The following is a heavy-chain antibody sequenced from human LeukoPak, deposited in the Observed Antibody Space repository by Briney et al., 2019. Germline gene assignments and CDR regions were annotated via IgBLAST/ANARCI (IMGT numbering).Heavy chain of an antibody. V-gene: IGHV3-48*03. J-gene: IGHJ3*02. CDR1: GFTFSSYW. D-gene: IGHD1-26*01. CDR3: AREGGSYWGGLDAFDI. Sequence: PGGSLRLSCAASGFTFSSYWMTWVRQAPGRGLEWVSYISRSGRTKYYADSVKGRFSISRDNATNSLYLQMNSLRAEDTAIYYCAREGGSYWGGLDAFDIWGQGTMVTVSS. CDR2: ISRSGRTK.